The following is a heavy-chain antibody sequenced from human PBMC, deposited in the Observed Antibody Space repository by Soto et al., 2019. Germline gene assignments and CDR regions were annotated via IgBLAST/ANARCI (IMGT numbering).Heavy chain of an antibody. CDR2: IIPILGIA. CDR1: GGTFSSYT. Sequence: QVQLVQSGAEVKKPGSSVKVSCKASGGTFSSYTISWVRQAPGQGLEWMGRIIPILGIANYAQKFQGRVTITADKSTSPAYMELSSLRSEETAVYYCARDCSSTSCYAYPWGQGTLVTVSS. J-gene: IGHJ5*02. CDR3: ARDCSSTSCYAYP. V-gene: IGHV1-69*08. D-gene: IGHD2-2*01.